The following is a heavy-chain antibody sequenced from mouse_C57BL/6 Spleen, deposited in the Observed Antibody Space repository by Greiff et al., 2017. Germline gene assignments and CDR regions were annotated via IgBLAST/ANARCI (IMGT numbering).Heavy chain of an antibody. V-gene: IGHV1-72*01. CDR1: GYTFTSYW. D-gene: IGHD1-1*01. J-gene: IGHJ2*01. Sequence: VQLQQPGAELVKPGASVKLSCKASGYTFTSYWMHWVKQRPGRGLEWIGRIDPNSGGTTYNEKFKSKATLTVAKPSTTAYMQISSLTSEDSAVDFCARERYGRRGWEDWGEGTTLTVSS. CDR2: IDPNSGGT. CDR3: ARERYGRRGWED.